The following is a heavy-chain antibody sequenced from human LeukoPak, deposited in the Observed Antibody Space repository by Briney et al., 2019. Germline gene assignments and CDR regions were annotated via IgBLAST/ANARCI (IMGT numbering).Heavy chain of an antibody. CDR1: GFTFSSYG. CDR3: GPSGSGGGRWFDP. V-gene: IGHV3-30*02. Sequence: GGSLRLSCAASGFTFSSYGMHWVRQAPGKGLEWVAFIRYDGSNKYYADSVKGRSTISRDNSKNTLYLQMNSLRAEDTAVYYCGPSGSGGGRWFDPWGQGTLVTVSS. D-gene: IGHD3-10*01. CDR2: IRYDGSNK. J-gene: IGHJ5*02.